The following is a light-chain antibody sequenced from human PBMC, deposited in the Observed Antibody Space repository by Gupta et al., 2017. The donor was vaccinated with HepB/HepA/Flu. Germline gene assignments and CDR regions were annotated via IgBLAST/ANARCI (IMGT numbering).Light chain of an antibody. CDR1: QSIGTS. Sequence: IVLTHSPDFQSVPTQSKVTITCLATQSIGTSLHWYQHKPDQYTKLLNKYAAQSFSGVPSRVSGSGSGTDFTLTNNSLEAGDAATYCCQQTSSLPWTFGQWTKVEI. CDR2: YAA. J-gene: IGKJ1*01. V-gene: IGKV6-21*01. CDR3: QQTSSLPWT.